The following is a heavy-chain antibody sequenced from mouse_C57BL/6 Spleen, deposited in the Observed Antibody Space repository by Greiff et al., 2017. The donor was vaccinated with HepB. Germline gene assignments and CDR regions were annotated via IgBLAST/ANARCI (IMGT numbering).Heavy chain of an antibody. J-gene: IGHJ4*01. D-gene: IGHD1-1*01. V-gene: IGHV1-82*01. CDR1: GYAFSSSW. CDR2: IYPGDGDT. CDR3: ARGITTVVAPYAMDY. Sequence: VKLMESGPELVKPGASVKISCKASGYAFSSSWMNWVKQRPGKGLEWIGRIYPGDGDTNYNGKFKGKATLTADKSSSTAYMQLSSLTSEDSAVYFCARGITTVVAPYAMDYCGQGTSVTVSS.